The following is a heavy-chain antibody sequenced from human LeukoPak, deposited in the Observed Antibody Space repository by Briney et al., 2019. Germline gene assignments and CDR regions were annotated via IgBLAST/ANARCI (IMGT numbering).Heavy chain of an antibody. Sequence: GGSLRLSCAASGFTFDDYAMHWVRQAPGKGLEWVSVISWNNGSIGYADSVKGRFTISRDNAKNSLYLQMNSLGAEDTALYYCAKGHYDSSGYYRFDYWGQGTLVTVSS. CDR2: ISWNNGSI. CDR1: GFTFDDYA. V-gene: IGHV3-9*01. J-gene: IGHJ4*02. CDR3: AKGHYDSSGYYRFDY. D-gene: IGHD3-22*01.